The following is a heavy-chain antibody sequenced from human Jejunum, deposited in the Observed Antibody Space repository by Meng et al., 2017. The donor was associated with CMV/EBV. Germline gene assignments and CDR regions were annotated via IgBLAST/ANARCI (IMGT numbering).Heavy chain of an antibody. D-gene: IGHD3-3*01. Sequence: SGATINAGGQFWSWIRQSPGKGLEWIGNIYYFRGGTTYNPSFQSRASISIDTSKTQFSLKLTSVTAADTAVYYCARLFWSGDIYFDFWGQGTLVTVSS. J-gene: IGHJ4*02. CDR1: GATINAGGQF. CDR3: ARLFWSGDIYFDF. CDR2: IYYFRGGT. V-gene: IGHV4-31*02.